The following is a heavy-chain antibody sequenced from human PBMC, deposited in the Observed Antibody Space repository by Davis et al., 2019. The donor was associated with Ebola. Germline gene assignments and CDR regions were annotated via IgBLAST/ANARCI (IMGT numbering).Heavy chain of an antibody. CDR2: IYYSGSS. Sequence: SETLSSPALSLVAPSVVITGAGSGSPPGKGPEWLGDIYYSGSSNYNPSLKSRVTISIDTFKSQFSLRLRSVTAADTAVYDGAREGWGSGSPDNYYYYYYYMDVWGKGTTVTVSS. CDR1: VAPSVVIT. CDR3: AREGWGSGSPDNYYYYYYYMDV. D-gene: IGHD3-10*01. J-gene: IGHJ6*03. V-gene: IGHV4-59*01.